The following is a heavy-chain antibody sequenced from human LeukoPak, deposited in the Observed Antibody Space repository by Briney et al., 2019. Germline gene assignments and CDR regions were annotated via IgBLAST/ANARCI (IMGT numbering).Heavy chain of an antibody. CDR2: IYYSGST. Sequence: PSETLSLTCTVSGGSISSYYWSWIRQPPGKGLEWIGYIYYSGSTNYNPSLKSRVTVSVDTSKNQFSLKLSSVTAADTAVYYCARERDSDYYYMDVWGKGTTVTVSS. V-gene: IGHV4-59*01. CDR1: GGSISSYY. CDR3: ARERDSDYYYMDV. D-gene: IGHD1-26*01. J-gene: IGHJ6*03.